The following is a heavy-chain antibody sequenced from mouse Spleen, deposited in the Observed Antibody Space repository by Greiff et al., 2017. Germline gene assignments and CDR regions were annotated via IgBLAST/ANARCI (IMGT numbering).Heavy chain of an antibody. CDR3: AKEGYGNYGYAMDY. J-gene: IGHJ4*01. CDR2: IWRGGST. V-gene: IGHV2-5-1*01. Sequence: VQLQQSGPSLVQPSQSLSITCTVSGFSLTSYGVHWVRQSPGKGLEWLGVIWRGGSTDYNAAFMSRLSITKDNSKSQVFFKMNSLQADDTAIYYCAKEGYGNYGYAMDYWGQGTSVTVSS. CDR1: GFSLTSYG. D-gene: IGHD2-10*02.